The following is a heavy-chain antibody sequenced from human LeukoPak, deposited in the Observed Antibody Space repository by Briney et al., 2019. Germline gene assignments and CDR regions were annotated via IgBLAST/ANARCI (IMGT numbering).Heavy chain of an antibody. J-gene: IGHJ5*02. CDR3: ATTTVTTFNWFDP. CDR2: FDPEDGET. CDR1: GYTLTELS. Sequence: ASVKVSCMVSGYTLTELSMHWVRQAPGKGLEWMGGFDPEDGETIYAQKFKGRVTMTEDTSTDTAYMELSSLRSEDTAVYYCATTTVTTFNWFDPWGQGTLVTVSS. V-gene: IGHV1-24*01. D-gene: IGHD4-17*01.